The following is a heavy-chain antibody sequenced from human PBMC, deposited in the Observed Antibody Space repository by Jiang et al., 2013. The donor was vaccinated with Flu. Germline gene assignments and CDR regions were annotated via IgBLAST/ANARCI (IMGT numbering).Heavy chain of an antibody. CDR1: GYTLTELS. CDR2: FDPEVGET. D-gene: IGHD2-2*01. V-gene: IGHV1-24*01. J-gene: IGHJ5*02. Sequence: SGAEVKKPGASVKVSCKVSGYTLTELSMHWVRQAPGKGLEWMGGFDPEVGETVYAQKFQGRVTMTEDTSTDTAYMELSSLRSEDTAVYYCATFVVVPAANWFDPWGQGTLVTVSS. CDR3: ATFVVVPAANWFDP.